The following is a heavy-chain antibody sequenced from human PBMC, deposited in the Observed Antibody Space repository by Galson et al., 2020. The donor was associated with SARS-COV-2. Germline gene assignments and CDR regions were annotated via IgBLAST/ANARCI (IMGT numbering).Heavy chain of an antibody. J-gene: IGHJ6*02. Sequence: GGSLRLTCAASGFTFMSYSMNWVRQAPGKGLEWVASISSGSTYLLNAYPEKGRFTTARDNAKHSLFLQMNSLRGEDTAVYFCAGVGSMATTPNRYYFYGLDVWGQGTTVTVSS. V-gene: IGHV3-21*06. D-gene: IGHD2-15*01. CDR2: ISSGSTYL. CDR3: AGVGSMATTPNRYYFYGLDV. CDR1: GFTFMSYS.